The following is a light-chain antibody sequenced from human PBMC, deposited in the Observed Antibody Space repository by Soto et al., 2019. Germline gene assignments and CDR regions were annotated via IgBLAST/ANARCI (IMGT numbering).Light chain of an antibody. V-gene: IGKV1-27*01. CDR2: AAS. Sequence: DIQMTQSPMSLSASVGDRVTITCQASQGIRNFVAWYQQKPGKAPKLLIYAASTLQSGVPSRFSGSGSGTDFTLTINSLQPEDVATYSCQKYSSVPVFGPGTKVEIK. CDR1: QGIRNF. J-gene: IGKJ3*01. CDR3: QKYSSVPV.